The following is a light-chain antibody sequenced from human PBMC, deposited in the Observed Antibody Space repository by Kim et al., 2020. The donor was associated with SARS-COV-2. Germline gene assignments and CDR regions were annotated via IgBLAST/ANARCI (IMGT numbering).Light chain of an antibody. CDR2: AAS. CDR1: QDIGSW. CDR3: QQANHFPLT. J-gene: IGKJ3*01. Sequence: ASVGDRVTITCRASQDIGSWLAWYQQKLGEAPKLLIYAASSLERGVPSRFSGSGSGRDFTLTISSLQPKDFATYYCQQANHFPLTFGPGTKVDIK. V-gene: IGKV1D-12*01.